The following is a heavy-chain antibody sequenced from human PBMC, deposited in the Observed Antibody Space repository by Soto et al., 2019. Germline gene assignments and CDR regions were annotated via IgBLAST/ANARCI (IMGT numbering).Heavy chain of an antibody. Sequence: EVQLVESGGGLVKPGGSLRLSCAASGLTLSNAWMNWVREAPGKGLEWVGRIKTKTEGGTTDYAAPVKGRFTISRDDSKNTLYLQMNSLKTEYTAVYYCTADQVVTSDYAMDVWGQGTTVTVSS. CDR2: IKTKTEGGTT. D-gene: IGHD2-21*02. V-gene: IGHV3-15*07. J-gene: IGHJ6*02. CDR1: GLTLSNAW. CDR3: TADQVVTSDYAMDV.